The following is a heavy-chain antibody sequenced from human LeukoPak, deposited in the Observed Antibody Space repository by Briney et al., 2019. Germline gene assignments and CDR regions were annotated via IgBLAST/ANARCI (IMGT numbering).Heavy chain of an antibody. CDR1: GHTFTSYG. Sequence: ASVKVSCKAPGHTFTSYGISWVRQAPGQGLEWMGWISAYNGNTNYAQKLQGRVTMTTDTSTSTAYMELRSLRSDDTAVYYCARFIYQDIVVVPAAPWVRFDPWGQGTLVTVSS. CDR3: ARFIYQDIVVVPAAPWVRFDP. D-gene: IGHD2-2*01. V-gene: IGHV1-18*01. J-gene: IGHJ5*02. CDR2: ISAYNGNT.